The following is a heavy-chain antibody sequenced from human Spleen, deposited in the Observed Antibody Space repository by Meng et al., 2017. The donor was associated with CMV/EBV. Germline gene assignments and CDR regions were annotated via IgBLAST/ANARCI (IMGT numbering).Heavy chain of an antibody. J-gene: IGHJ6*02. V-gene: IGHV1-69*13. CDR3: ARDRTIFGVVIKRNGMDV. D-gene: IGHD3-3*01. Sequence: SVKVSCKASGGTFNSYTINWVRQAPGQGLEWVGGIIPIFNTANFAQKFQGRVTLTSDESTSTAYMELSSLRSEDTAVYYCARDRTIFGVVIKRNGMDVWGQGTTVTVSS. CDR2: IIPIFNTA. CDR1: GGTFNSYT.